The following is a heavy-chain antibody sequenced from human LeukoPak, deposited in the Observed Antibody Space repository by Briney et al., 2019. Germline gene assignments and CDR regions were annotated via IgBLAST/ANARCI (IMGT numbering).Heavy chain of an antibody. CDR3: ARVGGYDIYYYMDV. CDR2: INPNSGGT. J-gene: IGHJ6*03. D-gene: IGHD5-12*01. Sequence: GASVKVSCKASGYTFTGYYMHWVRQAPGQGLEWMGWINPNSGGTNYAQKFQGRVTMTRDTSISTVYMELSRLRSDDTAVYYCARVGGYDIYYYMDVWGKGTTVTISS. CDR1: GYTFTGYY. V-gene: IGHV1-2*02.